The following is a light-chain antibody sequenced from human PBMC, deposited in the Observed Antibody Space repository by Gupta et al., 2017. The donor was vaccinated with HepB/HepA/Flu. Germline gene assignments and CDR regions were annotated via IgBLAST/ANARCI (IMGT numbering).Light chain of an antibody. CDR1: QSLVHSTGYDY. J-gene: IGKJ1*01. CDR3: KQALHAPRT. V-gene: IGKV2-28*01. CDR2: FGS. Sequence: DVVTSQPPLSPPVTPGESASTSCRSGQSLVHSTGYDYFDWYLQKPGQSPQLLIYFGSNRAAGVPDRCSGSGSGTDFTLKISRVKAEDVGMYYCKQALHAPRTFGQGTKVEIK.